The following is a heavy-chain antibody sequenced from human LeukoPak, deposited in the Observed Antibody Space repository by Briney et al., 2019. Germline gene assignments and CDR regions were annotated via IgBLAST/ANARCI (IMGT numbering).Heavy chain of an antibody. CDR3: AKVQSDWLLIYYFDY. V-gene: IGHV3-23*01. CDR2: ISGSGGST. D-gene: IGHD3-9*01. Sequence: AGSLRLSCAASAFTFSSYAMGWVRQAPGKGLEWVSAISGSGGSTYYGDSGKGRFTISRDNSKNRLDQQMNRLRAEDTAVYYCAKVQSDWLLIYYFDYWGQGTLVTVSS. CDR1: AFTFSSYA. J-gene: IGHJ4*02.